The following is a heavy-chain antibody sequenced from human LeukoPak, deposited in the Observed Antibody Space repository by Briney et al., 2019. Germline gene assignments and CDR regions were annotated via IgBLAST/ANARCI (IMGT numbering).Heavy chain of an antibody. CDR3: ARDRLERMVVAATNWSDP. CDR2: INPSGGST. J-gene: IGHJ5*02. CDR1: GYTFTSYY. V-gene: IGHV1-46*01. Sequence: ASVKVSCKASGYTFTSYYMHWVRQAPGQGLEWMGIINPSGGSTSYAQKFQGRVTMTRDTSTSTVYMELSSLRPEDTAVYYCARDRLERMVVAATNWSDPWGQGTLVTVSS. D-gene: IGHD2-15*01.